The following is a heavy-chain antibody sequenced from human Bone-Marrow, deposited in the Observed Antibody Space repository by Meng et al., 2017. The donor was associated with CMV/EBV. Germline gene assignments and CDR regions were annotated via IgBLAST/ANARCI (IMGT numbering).Heavy chain of an antibody. D-gene: IGHD6-19*01. CDR1: GFTFSTYS. CDR2: ISKNGNYI. CDR3: ATEPSTSLAVAATG. J-gene: IGHJ4*02. Sequence: SGFTFSTYSRTWVRQAPGKGLEWVSSISKNGNYIYYADSVKGRFTISRDNAKNSLHLQMNSLRAEDTAVYYCATEPSTSLAVAATGGGQGTLVTVSS. V-gene: IGHV3-21*01.